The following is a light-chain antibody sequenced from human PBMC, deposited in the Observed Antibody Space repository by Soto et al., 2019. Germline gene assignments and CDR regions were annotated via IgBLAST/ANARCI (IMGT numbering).Light chain of an antibody. Sequence: EIVLTQSPATLSLSPGERASVCCRASQSISSDLAWYQQKPGQAPRLLIYDASNSATGIPARFSGSGSGTDFTLTISSLEPEDFAVYYCQQRNSWPRTFGQGTKVEVK. CDR2: DAS. CDR3: QQRNSWPRT. V-gene: IGKV3-11*01. CDR1: QSISSD. J-gene: IGKJ1*01.